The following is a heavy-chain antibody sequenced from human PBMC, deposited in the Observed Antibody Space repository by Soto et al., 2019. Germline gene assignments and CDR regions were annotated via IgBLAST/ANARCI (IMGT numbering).Heavy chain of an antibody. V-gene: IGHV1-69*12. CDR3: TIVGATGGYDY. J-gene: IGHJ4*02. CDR2: IIPIFGTA. Sequence: QVQLVQSGAEVKKPGSSVKVSCKASGGTFSSYAISWVRQAPGQGLEWMGGIIPIFGTANYAQKFQGRVPITADESTSTAYMELISLGSEYTAVYYCTIVGATGGYDYWGQGTLVTVSS. CDR1: GGTFSSYA. D-gene: IGHD1-26*01.